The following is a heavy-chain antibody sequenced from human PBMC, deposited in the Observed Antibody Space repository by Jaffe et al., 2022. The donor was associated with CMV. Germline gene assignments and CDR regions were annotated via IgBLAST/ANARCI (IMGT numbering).Heavy chain of an antibody. CDR3: AKAHGYSSGWYIDY. CDR1: GFTFDDYA. V-gene: IGHV3-9*01. D-gene: IGHD6-19*01. Sequence: EVQLVESGGGLVQPGRSLRLSCAASGFTFDDYAMHWVRQAPGKGLEWVSGISWNSGSIGYADSVKGRFTISRDNAKNSLYLQMNSLRAEDTALYYCAKAHGYSSGWYIDYWGQGTLVTVSS. J-gene: IGHJ4*02. CDR2: ISWNSGSI.